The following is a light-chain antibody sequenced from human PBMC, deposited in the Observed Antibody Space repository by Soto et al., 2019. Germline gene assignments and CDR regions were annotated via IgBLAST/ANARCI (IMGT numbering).Light chain of an antibody. Sequence: QSVLTQPPSASGTPGQRVTISCSGSSSNIGSNYVFWYQHLPGTAPKLLIYRNNQRPSGVPDRFSGSKCGTSASLAISGLRSEDETDYYCAAWDDSLSGVVFGGGTKLTVL. J-gene: IGLJ2*01. CDR2: RNN. V-gene: IGLV1-47*01. CDR1: SSNIGSNY. CDR3: AAWDDSLSGVV.